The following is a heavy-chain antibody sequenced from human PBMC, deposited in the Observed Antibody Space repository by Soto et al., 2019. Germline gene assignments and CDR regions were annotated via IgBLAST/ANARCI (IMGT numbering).Heavy chain of an antibody. CDR1: GYTFTSYY. J-gene: IGHJ6*03. V-gene: IGHV1-46*03. CDR3: ARDQEPSTLYYDYYYMDV. CDR2: INPSGGST. Sequence: ASVKVSCKASGYTFTSYYIHWVRQAPGQGLEWMGIINPSGGSTSYAQKFQGRVTMTRDTSTSTVYTEVSGLRSEDTAVYFCARDQEPSTLYYDYYYMDVWGKGTTVTVSS.